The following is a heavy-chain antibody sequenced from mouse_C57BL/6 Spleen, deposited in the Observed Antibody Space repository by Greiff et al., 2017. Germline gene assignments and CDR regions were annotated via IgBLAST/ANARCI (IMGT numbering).Heavy chain of an antibody. Sequence: QVQLQQPGAELVKPGASVKLSCKASGYTFTSYWMHWVKQRPGRGLEWIGRIDPNSGGTKYNEKFKGKATLTVDKPSSTDYMQLSSLTYEDTAIYYGTKGQWDDSSGFAYWGQGTLVTVSA. V-gene: IGHV1-72*01. CDR2: IDPNSGGT. D-gene: IGHD1-3*01. J-gene: IGHJ3*01. CDR1: GYTFTSYW. CDR3: TKGQWDDSSGFAY.